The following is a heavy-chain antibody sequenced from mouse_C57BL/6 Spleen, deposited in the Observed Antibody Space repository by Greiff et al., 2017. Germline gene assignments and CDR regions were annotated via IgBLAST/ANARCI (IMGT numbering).Heavy chain of an antibody. J-gene: IGHJ2*01. V-gene: IGHV1-55*01. D-gene: IGHD1-1*01. CDR2: IYPGSGST. Sequence: QVQLQQPGAELVKPGASVKMSCKASGYTFTSYWITWVKQRPGQGLEWIGDIYPGSGSTNYNEKFKSKATLTVDTSSSTAYMQLSSLTSEDSAVYYCARHPSYYGSSYGYWGQGTTLTVSS. CDR1: GYTFTSYW. CDR3: ARHPSYYGSSYGY.